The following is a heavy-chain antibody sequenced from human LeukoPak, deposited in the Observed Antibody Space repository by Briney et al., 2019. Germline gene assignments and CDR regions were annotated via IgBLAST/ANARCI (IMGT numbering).Heavy chain of an antibody. CDR1: GFSFSTYW. D-gene: IGHD6-19*01. V-gene: IGHV3-7*01. J-gene: IGHJ4*02. CDR2: IKEDGSDK. CDR3: AKEGAVVGPPYYFDY. Sequence: PGGSLRLSCAASGFSFSTYWMSWLRQAPGKGLEWVANIKEDGSDKSYADSVKGRFTISRDNAKNSLYLQMNSLRAEDTAVYYCAKEGAVVGPPYYFDYWGQGTLVTVSS.